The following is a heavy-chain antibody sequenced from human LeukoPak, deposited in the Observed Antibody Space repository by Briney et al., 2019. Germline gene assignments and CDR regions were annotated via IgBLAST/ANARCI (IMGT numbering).Heavy chain of an antibody. V-gene: IGHV1-46*01. CDR2: INPSGGST. J-gene: IGHJ4*02. D-gene: IGHD5-18*01. CDR1: GYTFTSYY. CDR3: VRGGAIQLTNRGYFDY. Sequence: GASVKVSCKASGYTFTSYYMHWVRQAPGQGLEWMGIINPSGGSTSYAQKFHGRVTMTRDTSTSTVYMELSSLRSEDTAVYYCVRGGAIQLTNRGYFDYWGQGTLVTVSS.